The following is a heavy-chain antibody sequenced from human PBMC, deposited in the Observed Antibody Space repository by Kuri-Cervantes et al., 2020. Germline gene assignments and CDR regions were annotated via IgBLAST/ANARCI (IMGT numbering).Heavy chain of an antibody. CDR3: ARRAYYYYYMDV. CDR2: FYPGDSDT. Sequence: GGSLRLSCKGSGYNFTNYGIIWVRQMPGKGLELMGIFYPGDSDTRYSPSFEGQVTISADKSISTAYLQWSSLKASDTAMYYCARRAYYYYYMDVWGKGTTVTVSS. V-gene: IGHV5-51*01. J-gene: IGHJ6*03. CDR1: GYNFTNYG.